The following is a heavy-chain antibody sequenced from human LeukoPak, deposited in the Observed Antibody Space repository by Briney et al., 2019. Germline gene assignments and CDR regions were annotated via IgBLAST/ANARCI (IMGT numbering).Heavy chain of an antibody. CDR2: IVGGAGYT. J-gene: IGHJ6*02. CDR3: AKGSRTGQFPMDV. V-gene: IGHV3-23*01. Sequence: PGGSLRLSCAASGFTASTYGVSWVRQAPGKGLQWVSPIVGGAGYTFYADSVKGRFTISRDNSWNSLYLQMNSLRDDDTAVYYCAKGSRTGQFPMDVWGQGTTVTVSS. D-gene: IGHD1-1*01. CDR1: GFTASTYG.